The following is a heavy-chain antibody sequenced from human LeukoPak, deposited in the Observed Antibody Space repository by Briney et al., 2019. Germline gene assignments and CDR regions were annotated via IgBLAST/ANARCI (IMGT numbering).Heavy chain of an antibody. D-gene: IGHD2-2*01. CDR2: ISSSSSYI. CDR1: GFTFSSYS. Sequence: GGSLRLSCAASGFTFSSYSMNWVRQAPGKGLEWVSSISSSSSYIYYADSVKGRFTISRDNAKNSLYLQMNSLRAEDTAVYYCARDPPEYDIVVVPAASPDYWGQGTLVTVSS. CDR3: ARDPPEYDIVVVPAASPDY. V-gene: IGHV3-21*01. J-gene: IGHJ4*02.